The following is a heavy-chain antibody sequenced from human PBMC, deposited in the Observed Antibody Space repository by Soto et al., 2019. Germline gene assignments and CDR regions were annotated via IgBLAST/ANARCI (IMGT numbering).Heavy chain of an antibody. Sequence: PETLSLTCTVSDGSISSYYWSWIRQPAGRGLEWIGRINNSGGTNYNPSLRRRVTMSVDTSKNQFSLNLTSVTAAETAMYYCVRDVVFASGHSNWFDPWGQGTLVTVSS. CDR3: VRDVVFASGHSNWFDP. CDR1: DGSISSYY. J-gene: IGHJ5*02. V-gene: IGHV4-4*07. D-gene: IGHD3-10*01. CDR2: INNSGGT.